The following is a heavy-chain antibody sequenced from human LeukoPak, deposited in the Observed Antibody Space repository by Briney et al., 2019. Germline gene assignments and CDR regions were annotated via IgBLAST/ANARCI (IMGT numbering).Heavy chain of an antibody. D-gene: IGHD2/OR15-2a*01. V-gene: IGHV3-21*04. CDR3: VRWDSTASHFYYFDY. CDR1: GFTFSTYT. J-gene: IGHJ4*02. Sequence: KAGGSLRLSCAASGFTFSTYTMNWVRQAPGKGLEWVSSISSSGRNIYYADSVKGRFTISRDNSNNSLYLQMSSLRAEDTAVYVRVRWDSTASHFYYFDYWGQGALVIVSS. CDR2: ISSSGRNI.